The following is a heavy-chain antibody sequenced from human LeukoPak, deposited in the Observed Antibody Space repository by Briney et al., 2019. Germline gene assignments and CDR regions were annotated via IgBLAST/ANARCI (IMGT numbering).Heavy chain of an antibody. J-gene: IGHJ4*02. Sequence: GGSLRLSCAASGFTFSRYWMSWVRQAPGQGLEWVATIKQDGSETYYVDTVEGRFTISRDNAKNSLHLQMNSLRAEDAAVFYCARMDYYTSGTYTYPNFDYWGQGTLVTVSS. CDR2: IKQDGSET. V-gene: IGHV3-7*03. CDR1: GFTFSRYW. D-gene: IGHD3-10*01. CDR3: ARMDYYTSGTYTYPNFDY.